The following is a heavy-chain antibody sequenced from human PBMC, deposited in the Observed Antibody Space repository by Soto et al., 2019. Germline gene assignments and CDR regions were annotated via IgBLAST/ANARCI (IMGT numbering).Heavy chain of an antibody. D-gene: IGHD2-2*01. J-gene: IGHJ5*02. V-gene: IGHV3-23*01. CDR2: ISGSGGST. CDR1: GFTFRRYA. CDR3: AKASLTQGIVVVPAAMGDWFDP. Sequence: GGPLRLCCAASGFTFRRYAMSWVRQAPEKGLEWVAGISGSGGSTYYADSVKGRFTISRETAKNTLYLQMNSLRAEDTAVYYCAKASLTQGIVVVPAAMGDWFDPWGQGTPDT.